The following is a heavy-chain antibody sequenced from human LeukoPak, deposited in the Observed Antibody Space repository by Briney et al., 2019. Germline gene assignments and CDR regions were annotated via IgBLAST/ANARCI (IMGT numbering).Heavy chain of an antibody. D-gene: IGHD2-15*01. CDR2: IYTSGST. CDR1: GGSISSYY. Sequence: SSETLSLTCTVSGGSISSYYWSWIRQPAGKGLEWIGRIYTSGSTNYNPSLKSRVTISVDTSKNQFSLKLSSVTAADTAVYYCARGPCSGGSCYYSYYYYMDVWGKGTTVTVSS. CDR3: ARGPCSGGSCYYSYYYYMDV. V-gene: IGHV4-4*07. J-gene: IGHJ6*03.